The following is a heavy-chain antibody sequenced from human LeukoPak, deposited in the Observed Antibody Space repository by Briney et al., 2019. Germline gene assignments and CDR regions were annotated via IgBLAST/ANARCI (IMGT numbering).Heavy chain of an antibody. D-gene: IGHD6-13*01. J-gene: IGHJ3*02. CDR2: IYYSGST. CDR1: GGSISSRSYY. Sequence: NSSESLSLTCPVSGGSISSRSYYWGWIRQPPGKGLEWFGSIYYSGSTYYNPSLKSRVTISVDTSKNQFSLKLSSVTAADTAVYHCARARKQQLYVDAFDIWGQGTMVTVSS. V-gene: IGHV4-39*01. CDR3: ARARKQQLYVDAFDI.